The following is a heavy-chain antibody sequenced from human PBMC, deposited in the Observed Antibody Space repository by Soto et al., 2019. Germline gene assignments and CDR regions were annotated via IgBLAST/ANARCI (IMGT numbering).Heavy chain of an antibody. D-gene: IGHD6-19*01. CDR1: GYTLTELS. CDR2: FDPEDGET. Sequence: GASVKVSCKVSGYTLTELSMHWLRQAPGKGLEWMGGFDPEDGETIYAQKFQGRVTMTEDTSTDTAYMELSSLRSEDTAVYYCATRPIGSGWYKYFQHWGQGTLVTVSS. V-gene: IGHV1-24*01. J-gene: IGHJ1*01. CDR3: ATRPIGSGWYKYFQH.